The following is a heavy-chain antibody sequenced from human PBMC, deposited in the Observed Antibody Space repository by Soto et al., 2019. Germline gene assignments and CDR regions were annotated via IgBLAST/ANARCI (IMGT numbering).Heavy chain of an antibody. D-gene: IGHD4-17*01. J-gene: IGHJ4*02. CDR1: GYTYINYW. CDR3: ARGDYEGNSIDH. CDR2: IDPSDSYA. V-gene: IGHV5-10-1*01. Sequence: GESLKISCQGSGYTYINYWIAWVRQMPGKGLEWMGKIDPSDSYAKYRPSFRGHVTISVDTSITTAYLQWTSLKASDTAIYFCARGDYEGNSIDHWGQGTLVTVYS.